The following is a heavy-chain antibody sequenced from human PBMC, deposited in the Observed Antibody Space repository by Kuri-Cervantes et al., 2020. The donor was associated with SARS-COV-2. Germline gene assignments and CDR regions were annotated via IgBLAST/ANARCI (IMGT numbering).Heavy chain of an antibody. D-gene: IGHD4-17*01. CDR1: GFTFSSYA. V-gene: IGHV3-9*01. J-gene: IGHJ5*02. CDR2: ISWNSGSI. Sequence: SLKISCAASGFTFSSYAMSWVRQAPGKGLEWVSGISWNSGSIGYADSVKGRFTISRDNAKNSLYLQMNSLRAEDTALYYCAKGRAVTTCFWFDPWGQGTLVTVSS. CDR3: AKGRAVTTCFWFDP.